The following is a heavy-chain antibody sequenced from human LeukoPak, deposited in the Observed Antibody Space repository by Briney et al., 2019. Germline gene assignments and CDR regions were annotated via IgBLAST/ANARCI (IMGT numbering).Heavy chain of an antibody. CDR3: ARRRGNWAFDI. CDR1: GGSISSYY. J-gene: IGHJ3*02. D-gene: IGHD1-1*01. CDR2: INYSGST. V-gene: IGHV4-59*08. Sequence: PSETLSLTCTVSGGSISSYYWSWIRQPPGKGLEWIGYINYSGSTNYNPSLKSRVTISVDTSKNQFSLKLSSVTAADTAVYYCARRRGNWAFDIWGQGTMVTVSS.